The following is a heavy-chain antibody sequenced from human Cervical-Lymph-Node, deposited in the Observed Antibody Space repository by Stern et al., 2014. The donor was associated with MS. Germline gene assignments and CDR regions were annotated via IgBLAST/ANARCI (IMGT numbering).Heavy chain of an antibody. V-gene: IGHV1-46*01. D-gene: IGHD1-26*01. CDR3: EATVGATNGDY. CDR2: INPSGGGT. Sequence: QLVQSGAEVKKPGASVKLSCKASGYTFRSYYLHWVRQAPGQGLEWMGVINPSGGGTTYAQRFEGRVTMTRDTSTSTLYMELSSLRSEDTAVYFCEATVGATNGDYWGQGTLVTVSS. J-gene: IGHJ4*02. CDR1: GYTFRSYY.